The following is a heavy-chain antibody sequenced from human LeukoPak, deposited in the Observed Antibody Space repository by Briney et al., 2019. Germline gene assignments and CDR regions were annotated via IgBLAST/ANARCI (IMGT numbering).Heavy chain of an antibody. D-gene: IGHD3-10*01. Sequence: GGSLRLSCAAPGFTFSSYGMHWVRQAPGKGLEWVAVIWYDGSNKYYADSVKGRFTISRDNSKNTLYLQMNSLRAEDTAVYYCAKDRGHGDYFDYWGQGTLVTVSS. CDR3: AKDRGHGDYFDY. CDR1: GFTFSSYG. V-gene: IGHV3-33*06. J-gene: IGHJ4*02. CDR2: IWYDGSNK.